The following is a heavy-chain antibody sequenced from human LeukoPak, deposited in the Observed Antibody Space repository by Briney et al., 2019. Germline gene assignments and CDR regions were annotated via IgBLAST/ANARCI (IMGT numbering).Heavy chain of an antibody. J-gene: IGHJ4*02. CDR3: ARARIAVAGRGFSY. D-gene: IGHD6-19*01. CDR1: GYTFTGYY. Sequence: ALVTVSCKASGYTFTGYYMHWVRQAPGQGLEWMGWINPNSGGTNYAQKFQGRVTMTRDTSISTAYMELSRLRSDDTAVYYCARARIAVAGRGFSYWGQGTLVTVSS. CDR2: INPNSGGT. V-gene: IGHV1-2*02.